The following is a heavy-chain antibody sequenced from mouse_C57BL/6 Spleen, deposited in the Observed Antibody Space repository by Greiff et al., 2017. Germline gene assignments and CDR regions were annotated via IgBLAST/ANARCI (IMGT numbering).Heavy chain of an antibody. CDR2: IDPEDGDT. Sequence: VQLQQSGAELVRPGASVKLSCTASGFNIKDYYMHWVKQRPEQGLEWIGRIDPEDGDTEYAPKFQGKATMAADPTSNTAYLQLSSLTSEDTAVYYCTTGTTVVATEYFDVWGTGTTVTVSS. D-gene: IGHD1-1*01. V-gene: IGHV14-1*01. CDR3: TTGTTVVATEYFDV. CDR1: GFNIKDYY. J-gene: IGHJ1*03.